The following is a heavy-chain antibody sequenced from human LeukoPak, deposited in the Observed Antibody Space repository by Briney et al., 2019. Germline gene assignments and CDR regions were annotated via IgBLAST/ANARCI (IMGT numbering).Heavy chain of an antibody. CDR2: ITTSRDYI. V-gene: IGHV3-21*04. CDR1: EFTFSSYS. J-gene: IGHJ3*02. CDR3: ARDRRNSDAFDI. Sequence: GGSLRLSCAASEFTFSSYSMNWVRQAPGKGLEWVSSITTSRDYISYADSVRGRFTISRDNAKNSLYLQMNSLGAEDTAVYYCARDRRNSDAFDIWGQGTMVTVSS. D-gene: IGHD1-1*01.